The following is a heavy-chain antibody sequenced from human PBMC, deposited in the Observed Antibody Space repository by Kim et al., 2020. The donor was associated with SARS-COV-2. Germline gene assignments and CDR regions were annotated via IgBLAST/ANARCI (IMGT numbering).Heavy chain of an antibody. J-gene: IGHJ4*02. CDR3: ARGPSCAASL. Sequence: GGSLRLSCTVSGFTLSSCWMHWVRQAPGKGLAWVSRINGEGSSPTYADPVKGRFTISSDNAKNTLYLQMNSLRVDDTAVYYCARGPSCAASLWGQGHLV. CDR1: GFTLSSCW. CDR2: INGEGSSP. V-gene: IGHV3-74*01. D-gene: IGHD2-15*01.